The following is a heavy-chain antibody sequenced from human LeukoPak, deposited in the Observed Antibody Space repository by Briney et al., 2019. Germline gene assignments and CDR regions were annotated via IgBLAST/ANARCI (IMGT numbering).Heavy chain of an antibody. V-gene: IGHV1-69*01. CDR2: IIPIFGTA. CDR1: GGTFSSYA. D-gene: IGHD3-9*01. J-gene: IGHJ4*02. CDR3: ARDPDRLARYFDY. Sequence: SVKVSCKASGGTFSSYAISWVRQAPGQGLEWMGGIIPIFGTANYAQKFQGRVTITADESTSTAYMELSSLRSEDTAVYYCARDPDRLARYFDYWGQGTLVTVSS.